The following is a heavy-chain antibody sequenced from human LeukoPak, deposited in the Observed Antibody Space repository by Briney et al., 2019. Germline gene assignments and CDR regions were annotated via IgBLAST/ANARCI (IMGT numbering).Heavy chain of an antibody. CDR2: IKQDGSEK. J-gene: IGHJ4*02. CDR1: GFTFSSYW. D-gene: IGHD6-19*01. V-gene: IGHV3-7*01. Sequence: PGGSLRLSCTASGFTFSSYWMSWVRQAPGKGLEWVANIKQDGSEKYYVDSVKGRFTISRDNAENSLYLQMNSLRAEDTAVYYCARIPGIAVAGFDYWGQGTLVTVSS. CDR3: ARIPGIAVAGFDY.